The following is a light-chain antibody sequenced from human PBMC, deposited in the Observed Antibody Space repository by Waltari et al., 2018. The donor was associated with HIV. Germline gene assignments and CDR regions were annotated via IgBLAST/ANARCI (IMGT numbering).Light chain of an antibody. CDR1: QSVSRY. V-gene: IGKV3-11*01. CDR3: QQRSNWIT. J-gene: IGKJ5*01. Sequence: EIVLTQSPATLSLSPGERATLSCRASQSVSRYLAWYQQKPGQAPRLLMYDTSNRATGIPARFSGSGSGTDFTLTISSLEPEDFALYYCQQRSNWITFGQGTRLEIK. CDR2: DTS.